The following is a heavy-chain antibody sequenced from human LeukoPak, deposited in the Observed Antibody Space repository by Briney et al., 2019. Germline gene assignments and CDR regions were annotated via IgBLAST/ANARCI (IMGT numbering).Heavy chain of an antibody. V-gene: IGHV3-33*06. Sequence: PGGSLRLSCAASGFTFSSYGMHWVRQAPGKGLEWVAVIWYDGGNKYYADSVKGRFTISRDNSKNTLYLQMNSLRAEDTAVYYCAKDLTAAAGTDYWGQGTLVTVSS. D-gene: IGHD6-13*01. CDR1: GFTFSSYG. J-gene: IGHJ4*02. CDR3: AKDLTAAAGTDY. CDR2: IWYDGGNK.